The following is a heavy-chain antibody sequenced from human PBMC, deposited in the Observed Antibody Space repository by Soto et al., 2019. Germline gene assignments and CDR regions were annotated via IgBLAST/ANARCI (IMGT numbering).Heavy chain of an antibody. V-gene: IGHV3-15*01. CDR3: TTDDPINKY. CDR1: GFTSSNAW. Sequence: GGSLRLSCAASGFTSSNAWMSWVRQAPGKGLEWVARIKSKTDGGTTDYAAPVQGRFAISRDDSKNTLYLQMNSLKTEDTAVYYCTTDDPINKYWGQGTLVTVSS. J-gene: IGHJ4*02. CDR2: IKSKTDGGTT.